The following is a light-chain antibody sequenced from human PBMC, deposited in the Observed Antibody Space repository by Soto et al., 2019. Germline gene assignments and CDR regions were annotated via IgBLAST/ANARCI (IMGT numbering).Light chain of an antibody. CDR3: QQYNSWLWT. J-gene: IGKJ1*01. Sequence: EMVLTQSPGTLSLSPGERASLSCRASQTVSRHLSWYQQRPGKAPRLLIYGASTRATDIPPSFTGSGSGTEFTLIISSLQSEDSAVYYCQQYNSWLWTFGQGTKVDIK. CDR2: GAS. V-gene: IGKV3-15*01. CDR1: QTVSRH.